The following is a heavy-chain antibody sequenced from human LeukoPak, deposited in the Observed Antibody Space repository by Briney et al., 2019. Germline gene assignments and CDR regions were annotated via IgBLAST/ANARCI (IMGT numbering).Heavy chain of an antibody. CDR3: ARGAVRMGGARQPGPVPNMVRGTREEKSPPNYYYYGMDV. Sequence: ASVKVSCKASGYTFTSYDINWVRQATGQGLEWMGWMNPNSGNTGYAQKFQGRVTMTRNTSISTAYMELSSLRSEDTAVYYCARGAVRMGGARQPGPVPNMVRGTREEKSPPNYYYYGMDVWGQGTTVTVSS. V-gene: IGHV1-8*01. CDR1: GYTFTSYD. J-gene: IGHJ6*02. D-gene: IGHD3-10*01. CDR2: MNPNSGNT.